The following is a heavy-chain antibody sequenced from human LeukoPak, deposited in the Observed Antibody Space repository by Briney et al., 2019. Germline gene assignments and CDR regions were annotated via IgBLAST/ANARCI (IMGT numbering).Heavy chain of an antibody. J-gene: IGHJ4*02. D-gene: IGHD1-26*01. V-gene: IGHV5-51*01. CDR3: ARFGVGATNAQEPLDY. Sequence: GESLKISCKGSGYSFTSYWIDWVRQMPGKGLEWMGIIYPGDSDTRYSPSFQGQVTISADKSISTAYLQWSSLKASDTAMYYCARFGVGATNAQEPLDYWGQGTLVTVSS. CDR1: GYSFTSYW. CDR2: IYPGDSDT.